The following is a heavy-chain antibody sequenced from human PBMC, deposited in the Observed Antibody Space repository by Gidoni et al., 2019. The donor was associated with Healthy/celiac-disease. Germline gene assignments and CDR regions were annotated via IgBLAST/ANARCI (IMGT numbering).Heavy chain of an antibody. CDR2: ISGSGGST. J-gene: IGHJ4*02. V-gene: IGHV3-23*01. D-gene: IGHD2-8*01. Sequence: EVQLLESGGGLVQPGGSLRLSCAASGFTFSSYAMSWVRQAPGKGREWVSAISGSGGSTYYADSVKGRFTISRDNSKNTLYLQMNSLRAEDTAVYYCAKKTVLRVYASLFDYWGQGTLVTVSS. CDR3: AKKTVLRVYASLFDY. CDR1: GFTFSSYA.